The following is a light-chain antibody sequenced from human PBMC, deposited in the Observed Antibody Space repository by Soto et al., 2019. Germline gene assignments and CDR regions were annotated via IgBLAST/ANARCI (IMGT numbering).Light chain of an antibody. Sequence: EIVLTQSPATLSLSPGERATLSCRASQSVSSYLAWYQQKPGQAPRLLIYDASNRATGIPARFSGRGSGTDFSLTISSLRPEDFAVYYCHQRGNWSLTFGGGTKVEIQ. V-gene: IGKV3-11*01. CDR2: DAS. J-gene: IGKJ4*01. CDR1: QSVSSY. CDR3: HQRGNWSLT.